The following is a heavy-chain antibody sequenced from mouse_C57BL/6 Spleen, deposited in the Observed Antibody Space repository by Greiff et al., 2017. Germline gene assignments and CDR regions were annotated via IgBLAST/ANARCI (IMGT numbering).Heavy chain of an antibody. Sequence: EVKLVESGPGLVKPSQSLSLTCSVTGYSITSGYYWNWIRQFPGNKLEWMGYISYDGSNNYNPSLKNRISITRDTSKNQFFLKLNSVTTEDTATYYCARDLDNWDYFDYWGQGTTLTVSS. V-gene: IGHV3-6*01. J-gene: IGHJ2*01. D-gene: IGHD4-1*01. CDR1: GYSITSGYY. CDR3: ARDLDNWDYFDY. CDR2: ISYDGSN.